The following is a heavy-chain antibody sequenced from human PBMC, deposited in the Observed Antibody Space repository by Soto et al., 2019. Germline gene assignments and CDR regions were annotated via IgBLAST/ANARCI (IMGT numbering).Heavy chain of an antibody. D-gene: IGHD4-17*01. CDR3: ARGGASVTTPFDY. J-gene: IGHJ4*02. CDR1: GFAFSDPY. V-gene: IGHV3-11*01. CDR2: ISSSVSTI. Sequence: GGSLRLSCAASGFAFSDPYMSWIRQAPGKGLEWISYISSSVSTIYYADSVKGRFTISRDNAKKSLYLQMDSLTADDTAVYYCARGGASVTTPFDYWGQGTQVTVSS.